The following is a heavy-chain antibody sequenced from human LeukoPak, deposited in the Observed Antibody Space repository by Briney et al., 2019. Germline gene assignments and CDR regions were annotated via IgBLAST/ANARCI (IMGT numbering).Heavy chain of an antibody. CDR1: GFTFSSYA. V-gene: IGHV3-33*08. J-gene: IGHJ4*02. CDR2: VWYDGTNE. Sequence: GGSLRLSCAASGFTFSSYAMSWVRQAPGKGPEWVAMVWYDGTNEKYADSVKGRFTISRDHSENRLYHQMKNLRPDDTGVYYCARDRGGNAPHDYWGQGTLVIVSS. CDR3: ARDRGGNAPHDY. D-gene: IGHD4-23*01.